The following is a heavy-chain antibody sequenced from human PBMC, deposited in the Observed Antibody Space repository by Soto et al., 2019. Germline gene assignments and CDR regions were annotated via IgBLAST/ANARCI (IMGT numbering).Heavy chain of an antibody. CDR1: GFTFSSYG. V-gene: IGHV3-30*18. Sequence: GGSLRLSCAASGFTFSSYGMHWVRQAPGKGLEWVAVISYDGSNKYYADSVKGRFTTSRDNSKNTLYLQMNSLRAEDTAVYYCAKETQYYDFWSGYYTGTNNYYGMDVWGQGTTVTVSS. D-gene: IGHD3-3*01. CDR3: AKETQYYDFWSGYYTGTNNYYGMDV. CDR2: ISYDGSNK. J-gene: IGHJ6*02.